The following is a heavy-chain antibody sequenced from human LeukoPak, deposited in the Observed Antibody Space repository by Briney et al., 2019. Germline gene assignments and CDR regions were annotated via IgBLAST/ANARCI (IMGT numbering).Heavy chain of an antibody. CDR2: IYYSGNT. CDR3: ARSITMVRGVIRSYYYYGMDV. CDR1: GGSISSTNYY. Sequence: PSETLSLTCTVSGGSISSTNYYWGWIRQPPGKGLEWIGSIYYSGNTYYTPSLKSRVTISVDTSKNQFSLKLSSVTAADTAVYYCARSITMVRGVIRSYYYYGMDVWGQGTTVTVSS. J-gene: IGHJ6*02. V-gene: IGHV4-39*07. D-gene: IGHD3-10*01.